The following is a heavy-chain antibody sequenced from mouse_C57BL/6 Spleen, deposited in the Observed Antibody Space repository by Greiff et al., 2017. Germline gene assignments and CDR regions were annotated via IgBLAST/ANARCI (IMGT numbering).Heavy chain of an antibody. CDR1: GYTFTSYW. CDR2: IHPNSGST. V-gene: IGHV1-64*01. CDR3: ARLGAQASLYYFDY. D-gene: IGHD3-2*02. Sequence: QVQLQQPGAELVKPGASVKLSCKASGYTFTSYWMHWVKQRPGQGLEWIGMIHPNSGSTNYNEKFKSKATLTVDKSSSTAYMQLSSLTSEDSAVYYCARLGAQASLYYFDYWGQGTTLTVSS. J-gene: IGHJ2*01.